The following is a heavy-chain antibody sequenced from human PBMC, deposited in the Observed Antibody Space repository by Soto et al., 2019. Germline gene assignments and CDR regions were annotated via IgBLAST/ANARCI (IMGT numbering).Heavy chain of an antibody. CDR1: GGSISGYY. Sequence: ASETLSLTCTVSGGSISGYYWSWIRQPPGKGLEWIGYMYNTGSTVYNPSFKSRVTISVDTSKNQFSLKLNSVTAADTAVYYCARDLWGYCGTDCYPLDVWGQRTTVTVSS. CDR3: ARDLWGYCGTDCYPLDV. J-gene: IGHJ6*02. V-gene: IGHV4-59*01. D-gene: IGHD2-21*02. CDR2: MYNTGST.